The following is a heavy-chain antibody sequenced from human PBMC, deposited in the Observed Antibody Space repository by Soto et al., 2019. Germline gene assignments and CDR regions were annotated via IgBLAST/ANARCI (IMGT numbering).Heavy chain of an antibody. CDR1: GFTFSSYA. V-gene: IGHV3-30-3*01. Sequence: QVQLVESGGGVVQPGGSLRLSYAASGFTFSSYAMHWVRQAPGKGLEWVAVISYDGSNKYYADSVKGRFTISRDNSKNTLYLQMNSLRAEDTAVYYCARDHRSYFDYWGQGTLVTVSS. CDR3: ARDHRSYFDY. J-gene: IGHJ4*02. CDR2: ISYDGSNK.